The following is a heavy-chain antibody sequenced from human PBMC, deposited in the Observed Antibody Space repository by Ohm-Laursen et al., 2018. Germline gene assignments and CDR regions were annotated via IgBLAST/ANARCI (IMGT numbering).Heavy chain of an antibody. CDR1: GFTFSSYG. CDR3: ARDLGVLNWFDP. J-gene: IGHJ5*02. V-gene: IGHV3-33*01. D-gene: IGHD3-10*01. CDR2: IWYDGSNK. Sequence: SLRLSCAASGFTFSSYGMHWVRQAPGKGLEWVAVIWYDGSNKYYADSVKGRFTISRDNSKNTLYLQMNSLRAEDTAVYYCARDLGVLNWFDPWGQGTLVTVS.